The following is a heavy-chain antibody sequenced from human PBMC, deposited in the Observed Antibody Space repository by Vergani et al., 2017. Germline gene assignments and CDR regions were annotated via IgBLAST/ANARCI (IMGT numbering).Heavy chain of an antibody. CDR1: GFTFSSYE. Sequence: EVQLVESGGGLVQPGGSLRLSCAASGFTFSSYEMNWVRQAPGKGLVWVSRINSDGSSTSYADSVKGRFTISRDNAKNTLYLQMNSLRAEDTAVYYCARVLEPPTGDYYYYGMDVWGQGTTVTVSS. CDR2: INSDGSST. D-gene: IGHD2-8*02. J-gene: IGHJ6*02. V-gene: IGHV3-74*02. CDR3: ARVLEPPTGDYYYYGMDV.